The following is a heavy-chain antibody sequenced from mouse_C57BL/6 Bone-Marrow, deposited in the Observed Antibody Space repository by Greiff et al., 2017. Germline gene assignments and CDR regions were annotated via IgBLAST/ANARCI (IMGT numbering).Heavy chain of an antibody. CDR3: ARGEGITSGAMDY. CDR2: ISPGSGNT. J-gene: IGHJ4*01. D-gene: IGHD1-1*01. Sequence: QVQLQQSGPELVKPGASVKISCKASGYSFTSYYIHWVKQRPGQGLEWIGWISPGSGNTKYNEKFKGKATLTADTSSSTAYMQLSSLTSEDSAVYYCARGEGITSGAMDYWGQGTSVTVSS. CDR1: GYSFTSYY. V-gene: IGHV1-66*01.